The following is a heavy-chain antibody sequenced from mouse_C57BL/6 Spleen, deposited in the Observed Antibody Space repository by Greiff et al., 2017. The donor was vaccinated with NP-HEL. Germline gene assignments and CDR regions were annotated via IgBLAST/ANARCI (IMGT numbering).Heavy chain of an antibody. D-gene: IGHD4-1*01. CDR1: GYTFTDYY. J-gene: IGHJ3*01. Sequence: VQLQQSGPVLVKPGASVKMSCKASGYTFTDYYMNWVKQSHGKSLEWIGVINPYNGGTSYNQKFKGKATLTVDKSSSTAYMELNSLTSEDSAVYYCARSAEANWDVAWFAYWGQGTLVTVSA. CDR2: INPYNGGT. CDR3: ARSAEANWDVAWFAY. V-gene: IGHV1-19*01.